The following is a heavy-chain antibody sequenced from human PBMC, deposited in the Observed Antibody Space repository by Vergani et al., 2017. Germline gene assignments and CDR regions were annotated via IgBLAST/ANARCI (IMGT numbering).Heavy chain of an antibody. CDR1: GFTFSSYA. V-gene: IGHV3-30-3*01. Sequence: VQLVESGGGLVQPGGSLRLSCEASGFTFSSYAMHWVRQAPGKGLEWVSVISYDGSNKYYADSVKGRFTISRDNSKNTLYLQMNSLRAEDTAVYYCARERYRDIVVVPAAIRCWFDPWGQGTLVTVSS. CDR2: ISYDGSNK. D-gene: IGHD2-2*02. CDR3: ARERYRDIVVVPAAIRCWFDP. J-gene: IGHJ5*02.